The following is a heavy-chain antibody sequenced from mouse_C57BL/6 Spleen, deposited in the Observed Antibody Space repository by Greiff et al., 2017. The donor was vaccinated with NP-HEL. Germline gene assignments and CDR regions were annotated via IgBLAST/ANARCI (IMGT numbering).Heavy chain of an antibody. J-gene: IGHJ2*01. D-gene: IGHD1-1*01. Sequence: EVQGVESGTVLARPGASVKMSCKTSGYTFTSYWMHWLKQRPGQGPEWIGAIYPGNSDTSYNQKFKGKAKLTAVTSASTAYMELSSLTNEDSAVYYCTITTVVATGFDYWGQGTTLTVSS. CDR2: IYPGNSDT. CDR1: GYTFTSYW. V-gene: IGHV1-5*01. CDR3: TITTVVATGFDY.